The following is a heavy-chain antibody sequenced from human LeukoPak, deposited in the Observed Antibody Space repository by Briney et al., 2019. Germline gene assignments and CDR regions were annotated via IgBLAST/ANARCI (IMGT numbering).Heavy chain of an antibody. J-gene: IGHJ5*02. CDR2: IYYSGST. Sequence: PSETLSLTCTVSGGSISSSSYYWGWIRQPPGKGLEWIGSIYYSGSTYYNPSLKSRVTISVDTSKNQFSLNVSSVTAADTAVYYCARPGAYRAGRGYYVDNWFDPWGQGTLVSVSS. V-gene: IGHV4-39*01. CDR3: ARPGAYRAGRGYYVDNWFDP. D-gene: IGHD3-3*01. CDR1: GGSISSSSYY.